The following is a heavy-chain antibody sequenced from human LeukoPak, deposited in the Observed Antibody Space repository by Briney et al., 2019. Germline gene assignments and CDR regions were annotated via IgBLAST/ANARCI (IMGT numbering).Heavy chain of an antibody. D-gene: IGHD3-3*01. J-gene: IGHJ4*02. V-gene: IGHV3-23*01. CDR1: GFTFSSYA. Sequence: TGGSLRLSCAASGFTFSSYAMSWVRQAPGKGLEWVSAISGSGGSTYYADSVKGRFTISRDNSKNTLYLQMNSLRAEDTAVYYCAKGKGYYVFWGGFYDYGGQGTLVTVSS. CDR2: ISGSGGST. CDR3: AKGKGYYVFWGGFYDY.